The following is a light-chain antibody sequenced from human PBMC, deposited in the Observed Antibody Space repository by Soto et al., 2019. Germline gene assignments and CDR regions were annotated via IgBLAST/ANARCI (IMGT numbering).Light chain of an antibody. Sequence: EIQMTQSPASLSASLGDRVTISCRASQGVSSRLAWYQQRPGQAPKLLIYAASTMESGIPARFSGSGSGTEFTLTISSLQSEDAATYYCQEDHSTPITFGQGTRLEI. CDR2: AAS. CDR3: QEDHSTPIT. V-gene: IGKV1-12*01. CDR1: QGVSSR. J-gene: IGKJ5*01.